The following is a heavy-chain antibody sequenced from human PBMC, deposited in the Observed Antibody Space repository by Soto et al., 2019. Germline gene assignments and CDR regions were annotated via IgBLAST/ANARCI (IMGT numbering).Heavy chain of an antibody. D-gene: IGHD3-9*01. Sequence: GGSLRLSCAASGFTFSSYAMHWVRQAPGKGLEWVAVISYDGSNKYYADSVKGRFTISRDNSKNTLYLQMNSLRAEDTAVYYCARAPYYDILSYYFDYWGQGTLVTVSS. CDR3: ARAPYYDILSYYFDY. V-gene: IGHV3-30-3*01. CDR2: ISYDGSNK. J-gene: IGHJ4*02. CDR1: GFTFSSYA.